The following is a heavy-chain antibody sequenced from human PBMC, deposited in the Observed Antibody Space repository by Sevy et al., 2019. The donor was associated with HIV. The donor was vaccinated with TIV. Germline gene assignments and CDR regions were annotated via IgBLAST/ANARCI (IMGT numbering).Heavy chain of an antibody. J-gene: IGHJ4*02. V-gene: IGHV3-23*01. Sequence: GGSLRLSCAASGFTFSSYAMSWVRQAPGKGLEWVSAISGTGGSTDYVDSVKGQFTISRDNSKNTLYLQMNSLRADDTAIYYCAKDRSVVVTGSSHFDYWGQGTLVTVSS. CDR2: ISGTGGST. CDR3: AKDRSVVVTGSSHFDY. D-gene: IGHD2-21*02. CDR1: GFTFSSYA.